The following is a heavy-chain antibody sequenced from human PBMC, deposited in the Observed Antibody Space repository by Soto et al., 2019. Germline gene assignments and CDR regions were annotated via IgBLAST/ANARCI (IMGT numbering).Heavy chain of an antibody. CDR2: INSDGSNT. J-gene: IGHJ4*02. V-gene: IGHV3-74*01. CDR1: GFTLSQHL. CDR3: AREYRYCTGGSCVFSIDY. D-gene: IGHD2-15*01. Sequence: GGSLRLSCEAAGFTLSQHLMHWVRQAPGKGLVWVSRINSDGSNTIYADSVKGRFTISRDNAKNTLDLQMHGLRVEETAVYYCAREYRYCTGGSCVFSIDYWGQGALVTISS.